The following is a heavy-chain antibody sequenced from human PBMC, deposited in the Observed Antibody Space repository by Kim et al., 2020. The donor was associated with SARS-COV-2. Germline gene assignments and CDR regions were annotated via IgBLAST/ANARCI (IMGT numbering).Heavy chain of an antibody. V-gene: IGHV3-21*01. J-gene: IGHJ6*02. Sequence: GGSLRLSCAASGFTFSSYSMNWVRQAPGKGLEWVSSISSSSSYIYYADSVKGRFTISRDNAKNSLYLQMNSLRAEDTAVYYCARDATFYRVLWFGELHESNGMDVWGQGTTVTVSS. CDR1: GFTFSSYS. D-gene: IGHD3-10*01. CDR3: ARDATFYRVLWFGELHESNGMDV. CDR2: ISSSSSYI.